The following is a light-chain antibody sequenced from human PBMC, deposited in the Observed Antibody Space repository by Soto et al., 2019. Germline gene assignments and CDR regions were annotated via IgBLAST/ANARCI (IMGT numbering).Light chain of an antibody. V-gene: IGKV3D-15*01. CDR2: DAS. J-gene: IGKJ4*02. CDR1: QSVAND. Sequence: ILMTQSPATLSVPPGDRATLSCRASQSVANDLAWYQQKPGQPPRLLIYDASARATGIPDKFSGSQSGAEFTLTISSLLSEDFAVYSCQQYNKWPLTFGGGTKVDIK. CDR3: QQYNKWPLT.